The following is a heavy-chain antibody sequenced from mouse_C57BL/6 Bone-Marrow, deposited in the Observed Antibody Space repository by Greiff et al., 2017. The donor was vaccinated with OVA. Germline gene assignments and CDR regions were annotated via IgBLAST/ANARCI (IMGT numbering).Heavy chain of an antibody. CDR2: IDPSDSYT. CDR1: GYTFTSYW. V-gene: IGHV1-50*01. CDR3: ARAYYFDY. Sequence: VQLQQSGAELVKPGASVKLSCKASGYTFTSYWMQWVKQRPGQGLEWIGEIDPSDSYTNYNQKFKGKAILTVDTSSSTAYMQLSSLTSEDSAVYYCARAYYFDYWGQGTTLTVSS. J-gene: IGHJ2*01.